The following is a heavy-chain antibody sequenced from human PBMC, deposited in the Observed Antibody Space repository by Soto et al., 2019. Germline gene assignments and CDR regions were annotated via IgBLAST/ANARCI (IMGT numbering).Heavy chain of an antibody. CDR3: TSQPSSARGYSYGPDY. V-gene: IGHV3-73*01. D-gene: IGHD5-18*01. J-gene: IGHJ4*02. CDR2: IRSKANSYAT. Sequence: GGSLRLSCAASGFTFSGSAMHWVRQASGKGLEWVGRIRSKANSYATAYAASVKGRFTISRDDSKNTAYLQMNSLKTEDTAVYYCTSQPSSARGYSYGPDYWGQGT. CDR1: GFTFSGSA.